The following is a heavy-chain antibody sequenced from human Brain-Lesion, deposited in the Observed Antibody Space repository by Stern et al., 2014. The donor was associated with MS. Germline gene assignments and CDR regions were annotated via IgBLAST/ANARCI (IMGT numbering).Heavy chain of an antibody. Sequence: QVQLVQSGAEVKKPGASVKVSCKTSGYIFTGYYIHWVRQAPGQGLEWMSWINPNPGGTKYAKKLQGRVTMSRDTSISTAYVELSSLTSDDTAVYYCARDQRGITIFGVVTDYYYLGMDVWGQGTTVTVSS. V-gene: IGHV1-2*02. CDR3: ARDQRGITIFGVVTDYYYLGMDV. J-gene: IGHJ6*02. CDR1: GYIFTGYY. D-gene: IGHD3-3*01. CDR2: INPNPGGT.